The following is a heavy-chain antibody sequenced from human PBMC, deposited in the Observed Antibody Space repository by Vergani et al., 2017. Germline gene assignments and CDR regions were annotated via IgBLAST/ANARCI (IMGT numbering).Heavy chain of an antibody. CDR3: ARSDFWSGYTPKYYYYYYMDV. D-gene: IGHD3-3*01. CDR2: ISSSSYI. Sequence: EVQLVESGGGLVKPGGSLRLSCAASGFTFSSYSMNWVRQAPGKGLEWVSSISSSSYIYYADSVKGRFTISRDNAKNSLYLQMNSLRAEDTAVYYCARSDFWSGYTPKYYYYYYMDVWGKGTTVTVSS. CDR1: GFTFSSYS. V-gene: IGHV3-21*01. J-gene: IGHJ6*03.